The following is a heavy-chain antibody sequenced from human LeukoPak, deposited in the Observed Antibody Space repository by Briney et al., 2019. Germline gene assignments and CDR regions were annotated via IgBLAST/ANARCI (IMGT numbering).Heavy chain of an antibody. Sequence: GGSLRLSCAASGFTFSSYWMSWVRQAPGKGLEWVANIKQDGSEKYYVDSVKGRFTISRDNSKNTLYLQMNSLRAEDTAVYYCAKDNGDYGSYYYGMDVWGQGTTVTVSS. V-gene: IGHV3-7*03. CDR2: IKQDGSEK. D-gene: IGHD4-17*01. CDR3: AKDNGDYGSYYYGMDV. CDR1: GFTFSSYW. J-gene: IGHJ6*02.